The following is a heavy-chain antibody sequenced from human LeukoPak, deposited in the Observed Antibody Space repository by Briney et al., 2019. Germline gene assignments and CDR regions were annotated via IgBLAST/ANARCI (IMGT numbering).Heavy chain of an antibody. V-gene: IGHV4-31*03. J-gene: IGHJ3*02. CDR2: IYSSGTI. CDR1: GGSISSGGYY. CDR3: ARVRGYSYVNNNDAFDI. D-gene: IGHD5-18*01. Sequence: SQTLSLTCTVSGGSISSGGYYWSWIRQHPGKGLEWIGHIYSSGTIDYNPSLKSRVTISVDTSKNQFSLKLSSVTAADTAVYYCARVRGYSYVNNNDAFDIWGQGTMVTVSS.